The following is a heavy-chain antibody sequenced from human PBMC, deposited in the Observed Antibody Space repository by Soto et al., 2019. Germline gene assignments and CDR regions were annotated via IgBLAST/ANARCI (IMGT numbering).Heavy chain of an antibody. D-gene: IGHD3-16*01. CDR1: GGSFSGYY. Sequence: SETLSLTCAVYGGSFSGYYWSWIRQPPGKGLEWIGEINHSGSTNYNPSLKSRVTISVDTSKNQFSLKLSSVTAADTAVYYCARGSRGNISFDYWGQGTLVTVSS. CDR2: INHSGST. J-gene: IGHJ4*02. CDR3: ARGSRGNISFDY. V-gene: IGHV4-34*01.